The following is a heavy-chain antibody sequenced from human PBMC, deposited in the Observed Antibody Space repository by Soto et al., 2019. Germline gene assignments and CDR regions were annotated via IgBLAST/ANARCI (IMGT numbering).Heavy chain of an antibody. CDR1: GYTFTNYD. CDR2: ITPYNGNT. CDR3: ARVVPGAVPWFDS. V-gene: IGHV1-18*04. D-gene: IGHD3-10*02. J-gene: IGHJ5*01. Sequence: GPSVKVSCKTSGYTFTNYDVTWVRQAPGRGLEWMGWITPYNGNTHYAPHLQGRITLATDTSTNTAYLDLTNLTSDDTAMYYCARVVPGAVPWFDSWGLGTPVTVSS.